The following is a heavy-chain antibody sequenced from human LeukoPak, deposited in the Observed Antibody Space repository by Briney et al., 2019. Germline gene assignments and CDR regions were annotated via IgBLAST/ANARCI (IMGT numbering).Heavy chain of an antibody. Sequence: GGSLRLSCTASGFTFGDYAMSWVRQAPGKGLEWVANIKQDGSEKYYVDSVKGRFTISRDNAKNSLYLQMNSLRAEDTAVYYCARVNEGAFDIWGQGTMVTVSS. D-gene: IGHD1-1*01. CDR1: GFTFGDYA. V-gene: IGHV3-7*01. J-gene: IGHJ3*02. CDR3: ARVNEGAFDI. CDR2: IKQDGSEK.